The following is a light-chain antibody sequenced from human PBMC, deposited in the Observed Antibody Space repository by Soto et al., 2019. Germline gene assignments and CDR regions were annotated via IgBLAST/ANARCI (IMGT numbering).Light chain of an antibody. CDR2: GVS. V-gene: IGKV3-20*01. J-gene: IGKJ1*01. Sequence: IVMTQSPATLPVSPGERATLSCRASQSVSSSYLAWYQQKPGQAPRLLISGVSTRATGIPDRFSGSGSGTDFTLTISRLEPEDFAVYYCQQYSTSPWTFGEGTKVDIK. CDR3: QQYSTSPWT. CDR1: QSVSSSY.